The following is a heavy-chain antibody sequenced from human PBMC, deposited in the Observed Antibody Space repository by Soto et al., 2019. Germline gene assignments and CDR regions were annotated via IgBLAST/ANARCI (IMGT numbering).Heavy chain of an antibody. J-gene: IGHJ6*02. CDR3: ARDGSGSYYNLYYYYYYGMDV. Sequence: SETLSLTCAVYGGSFSGYYWSWIRQAPGKGLEWIGEINHSESTNSNPSLKGRVTISVDTSKNQFSLNLTSVTAADTAVYYCARDGSGSYYNLYYYYYYGMDVWGQGTTVTVS. D-gene: IGHD3-10*01. CDR2: INHSEST. CDR1: GGSFSGYY. V-gene: IGHV4-34*01.